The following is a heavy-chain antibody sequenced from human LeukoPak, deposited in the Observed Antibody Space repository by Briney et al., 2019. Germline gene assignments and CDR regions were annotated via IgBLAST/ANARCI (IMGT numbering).Heavy chain of an antibody. J-gene: IGHJ4*02. D-gene: IGHD5-18*01. CDR3: TGTLANSYGYGNY. CDR2: ISNSGSTI. V-gene: IGHV3-48*03. CDR1: GFTFSSYE. Sequence: PGGSLRLSCAASGFTFSSYEMNWVRQAPGKGLEGVSYISNSGSTIYYADSVKGRFTISRDNAKNSLYLQMNSLRAEDTAVYYCTGTLANSYGYGNYWGQGTLVTVSS.